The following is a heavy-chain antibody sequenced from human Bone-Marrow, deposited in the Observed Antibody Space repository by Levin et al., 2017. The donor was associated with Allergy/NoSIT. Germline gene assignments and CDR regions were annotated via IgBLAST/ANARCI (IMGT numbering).Heavy chain of an antibody. V-gene: IGHV3-30*18. J-gene: IGHJ6*03. CDR1: GFTFSSYG. CDR2: ISYDGSNK. Sequence: LSLTCAASGFTFSSYGMHWVRQAPGKGLEWVAVISYDGSNKYYADSVKGRFTISRDNSKNTLYLQMNSLRAEDTAVYYCAKDSSSWYRYYYYYMDGWGKGTTVTVSS. D-gene: IGHD6-13*01. CDR3: AKDSSSWYRYYYYYMDG.